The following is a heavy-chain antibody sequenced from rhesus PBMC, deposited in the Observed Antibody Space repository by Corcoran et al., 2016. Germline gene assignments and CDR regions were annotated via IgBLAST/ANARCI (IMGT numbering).Heavy chain of an antibody. J-gene: IGHJ2*01. CDR2: INGKKGNA. CDR1: GAPITSTW. Sequence: QVQLQESGPGLVKPSETLSLTCTVSGAPITSTWWNWIRQVPGKGLGWIAEINGKKGNANVTPSLGSRVTISNDASNNRFSLKLPSVTAADTAIYYCARDTFYSDVWYFDLWGPGTPITVSS. CDR3: ARDTFYSDVWYFDL. D-gene: IGHD5-12*01. V-gene: IGHV4-80*01.